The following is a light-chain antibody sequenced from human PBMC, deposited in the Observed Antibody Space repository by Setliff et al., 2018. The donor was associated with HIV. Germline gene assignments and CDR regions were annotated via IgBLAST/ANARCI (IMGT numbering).Light chain of an antibody. V-gene: IGLV1-40*01. Sequence: QSVLTQPPSVSGAPGQRVTNSCTGSNSNIGADYDVQWYQQLPGTAPKLLIFGNSKRPSGVPDRFSGSKSGTSASLAITGXXXEDEADYYCPSYDSSLTGSYVFGTGTKVTV. CDR1: NSNIGADYD. J-gene: IGLJ1*01. CDR2: GNS. CDR3: PSYDSSLTGSYV.